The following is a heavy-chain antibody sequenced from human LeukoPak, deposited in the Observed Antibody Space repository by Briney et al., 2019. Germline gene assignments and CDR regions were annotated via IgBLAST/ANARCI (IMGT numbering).Heavy chain of an antibody. CDR2: IIPMFGTG. J-gene: IGHJ4*02. D-gene: IGHD2-15*01. Sequence: SVKVSCKASGGRFTSYGISWVRQAPGQGLEWMGGIIPMFGTGKYAQKFQGRGTITTDESTSTAYMELSSLTSEDTSAVYYCARDRRLRYCSGGSCYGGYFDYWGQGTLVTVSS. CDR1: GGRFTSYG. V-gene: IGHV1-69*05. CDR3: ARDRRLRYCSGGSCYGGYFDY.